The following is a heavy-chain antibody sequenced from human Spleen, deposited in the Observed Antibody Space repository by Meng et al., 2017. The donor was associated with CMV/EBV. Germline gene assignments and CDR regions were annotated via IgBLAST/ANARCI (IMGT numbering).Heavy chain of an antibody. CDR1: GGSFSGYS. Sequence: CAVYGGSFSGYSWRWLRQPPGKGLEWIGEINHSGSTNYNPSLKSRVTISVDTSKNQFSLKLSSVTAADTAVYYCARGKLRGIRGYFDYWGQGTLVTVSS. CDR2: INHSGST. CDR3: ARGKLRGIRGYFDY. V-gene: IGHV4-34*01. D-gene: IGHD1-7*01. J-gene: IGHJ4*02.